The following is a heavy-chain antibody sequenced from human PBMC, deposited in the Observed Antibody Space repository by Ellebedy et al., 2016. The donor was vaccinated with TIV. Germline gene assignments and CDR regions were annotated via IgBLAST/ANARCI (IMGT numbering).Heavy chain of an antibody. J-gene: IGHJ2*01. CDR2: IFMSGST. CDR1: GGSFSSYY. D-gene: IGHD1-14*01. V-gene: IGHV4-4*07. Sequence: LRLSXTVSGGSFSSYYWSWIRQSAGKGLEWIGRIFMSGSTTYNPSLKNRVTMSVDASTTQLSMSLSSVTAADTAVYFCARLRQSRDRSHWYFDLWGRGTLVTVSS. CDR3: ARLRQSRDRSHWYFDL.